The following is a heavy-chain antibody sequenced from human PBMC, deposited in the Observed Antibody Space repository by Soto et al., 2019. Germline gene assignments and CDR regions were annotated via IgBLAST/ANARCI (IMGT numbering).Heavy chain of an antibody. Sequence: GAPVKGSWQGPCLIFCNYCIPWGRQAPGQGLEWMGWISPYSGNTHYASKVQGRLTMTTDTSTSTAYMDLGSLTSDDTAVYYCAMVDNYVTPTPQDVWGQGTTVTISS. CDR3: AMVDNYVTPTPQDV. CDR1: CLIFCNYC. V-gene: IGHV1-18*01. CDR2: ISPYSGNT. D-gene: IGHD3-16*01. J-gene: IGHJ6*02.